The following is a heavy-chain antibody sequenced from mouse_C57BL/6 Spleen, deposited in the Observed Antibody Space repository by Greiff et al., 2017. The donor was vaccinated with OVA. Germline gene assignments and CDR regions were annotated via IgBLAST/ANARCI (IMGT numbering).Heavy chain of an antibody. V-gene: IGHV1-53*01. CDR3: ARPIYGYGAWFAY. CDR1: GYTFTSYW. D-gene: IGHD2-2*01. Sequence: QVQLQQPGTELVKPGASVKLSCKASGYTFTSYWMHWVKQRPGQGLEWIGNINPSNGGTNYNEKFKSKATLTVDKSSSTAYMQLSSLTSEDSAVYYRARPIYGYGAWFAYWGQGTLVTVSA. J-gene: IGHJ3*01. CDR2: INPSNGGT.